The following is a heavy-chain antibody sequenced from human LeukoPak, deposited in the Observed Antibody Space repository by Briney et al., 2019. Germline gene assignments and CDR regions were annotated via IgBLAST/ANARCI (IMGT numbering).Heavy chain of an antibody. D-gene: IGHD3-22*01. CDR3: ARDHYDSSGYWYYFDY. V-gene: IGHV3-64*01. CDR2: ISSNGGST. CDR1: GFTFSGYA. Sequence: PGGSLRLSCAASGFTFSGYAMHWVRQAPGKGLEYVSAISSNGGSTYYANSVKDRFTISRDNSKNTLYLQMSSLRAADMAVYYCARDHYDSSGYWYYFDYWGQGTLVTVSS. J-gene: IGHJ4*02.